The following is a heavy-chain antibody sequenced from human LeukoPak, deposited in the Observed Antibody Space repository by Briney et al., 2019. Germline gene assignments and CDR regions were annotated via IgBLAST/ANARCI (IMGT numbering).Heavy chain of an antibody. J-gene: IGHJ6*04. V-gene: IGHV3-11*04. CDR3: ARGQWGLDV. Sequence: GGSLRLSCAASGFTFSDNYMSWIRQAPGKGLEWVSYISNSGGTMSYADSVKGRFTISRDNAKNSLYLQMNSLRAEDTAVFYCARGQWGLDVRGTGTTVTVSS. D-gene: IGHD2-8*01. CDR1: GFTFSDNY. CDR2: ISNSGGTM.